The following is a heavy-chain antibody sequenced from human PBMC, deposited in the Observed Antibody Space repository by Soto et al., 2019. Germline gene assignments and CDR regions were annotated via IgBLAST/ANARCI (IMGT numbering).Heavy chain of an antibody. CDR1: GFAVSSKY. CDR3: VQTTGWPGFDF. CDR2: IYGGGTT. V-gene: IGHV3-53*01. D-gene: IGHD6-19*01. Sequence: EVQLVESGGGLIQPGGSLRLSCAASGFAVSSKYMTWVRQAPGKGLEWVSVIYGGGTTYYADSVKGRFTISRDTSKNTLYLQLNSLRAEHTAVYYCVQTTGWPGFDFWGQGNLVTVSS. J-gene: IGHJ4*02.